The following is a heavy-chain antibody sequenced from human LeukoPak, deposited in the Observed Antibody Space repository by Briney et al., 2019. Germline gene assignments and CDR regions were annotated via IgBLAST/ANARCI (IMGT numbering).Heavy chain of an antibody. CDR2: INHSGST. Sequence: PSETLSLTCAVYGXSFSGYYWSWIRQPPGKGLEWIGEINHSGSTNYNPSLKSRVTISVDTSKNQFSLKLSSVTAADTAVYYCARGDDSSGYSTFDIWGQGTMVTVSS. J-gene: IGHJ3*02. CDR3: ARGDDSSGYSTFDI. V-gene: IGHV4-34*01. D-gene: IGHD3-22*01. CDR1: GXSFSGYY.